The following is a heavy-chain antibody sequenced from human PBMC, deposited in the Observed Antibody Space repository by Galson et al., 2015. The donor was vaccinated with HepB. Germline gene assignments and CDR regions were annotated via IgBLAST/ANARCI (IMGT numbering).Heavy chain of an antibody. V-gene: IGHV1-18*01. CDR2: ISAYNGNT. Sequence: SVKVSCKASGYTFTSYGISWVRQAPGQGLEWMGWISAYNGNTNYAQKLQGRVTMTTDTSTSTAYMELRSLRSDDTAVYYCASFSDYGDYVLSGAFDIWGQGTMVTVSS. CDR3: ASFSDYGDYVLSGAFDI. CDR1: GYTFTSYG. D-gene: IGHD4-17*01. J-gene: IGHJ3*02.